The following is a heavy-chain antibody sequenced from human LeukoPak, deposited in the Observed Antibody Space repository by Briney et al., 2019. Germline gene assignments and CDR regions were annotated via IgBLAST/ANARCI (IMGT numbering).Heavy chain of an antibody. CDR1: GYRFTSYY. CDR3: ATSTLGAYGFDI. V-gene: IGHV1-2*02. CDR2: INPKTGGR. Sequence: ASVKVSCKDSGYRFTSYYMHWMRQAPGQGLEWMGWINPKTGGRNNAHKSQSSVTMTRDTSISTACIELSRLGSDGTALYYCATSTLGAYGFDIWGQGTMVTVSS. J-gene: IGHJ3*02. D-gene: IGHD3-16*01.